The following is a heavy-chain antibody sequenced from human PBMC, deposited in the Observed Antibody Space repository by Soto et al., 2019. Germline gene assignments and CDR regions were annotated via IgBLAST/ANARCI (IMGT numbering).Heavy chain of an antibody. V-gene: IGHV3-21*05. CDR1: GFSFSNFR. CDR2: ISSSSSYT. CDR3: ARGVVVTAIGAEYFQH. Sequence: EVQLVESGGGLVQPGGSLRLSCAASGFSFSNFRMSWVRQAPGKGLEWVSYISSSSSYTNYADSVKGRFTISRDNAKNSLYLQMNSLRAEDTAVYYCARGVVVTAIGAEYFQHWGQGTLVTVSS. J-gene: IGHJ1*01. D-gene: IGHD2-21*02.